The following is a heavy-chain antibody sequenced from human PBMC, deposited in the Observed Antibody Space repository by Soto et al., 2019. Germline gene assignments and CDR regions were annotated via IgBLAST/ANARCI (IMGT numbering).Heavy chain of an antibody. CDR3: ARGKAVAGTPGMDV. CDR1: GYSFTSYW. J-gene: IGHJ6*02. CDR2: IDPSDSYT. D-gene: IGHD6-19*01. V-gene: IGHV5-10-1*01. Sequence: PGESLKISCKASGYSFTSYWIIWVRQMPGKGLEWMGRIDPSDSYTNYSPSFQGHVTISADKSISTAYLQWSSLKASDTAMYYCARGKAVAGTPGMDVWGQGTTVTVSS.